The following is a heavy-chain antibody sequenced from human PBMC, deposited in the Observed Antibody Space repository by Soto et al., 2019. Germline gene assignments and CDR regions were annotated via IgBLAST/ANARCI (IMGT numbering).Heavy chain of an antibody. D-gene: IGHD2-21*02. CDR1: GGSFSGYY. J-gene: IGHJ5*02. CDR2: INHSGST. Sequence: SETLSLTCAVYGGSFSGYYWSWIRQPPGKGLEWIGEINHSGSTNYNPSLKSRVTISVDTSKNQFSLKLSSVTAADTAVYYCARVSPCGGDCDSRTLWFDPWGQGTLVTVSS. V-gene: IGHV4-34*01. CDR3: ARVSPCGGDCDSRTLWFDP.